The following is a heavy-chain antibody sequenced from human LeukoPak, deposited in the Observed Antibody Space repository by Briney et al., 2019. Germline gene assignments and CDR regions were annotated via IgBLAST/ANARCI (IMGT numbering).Heavy chain of an antibody. Sequence: GGSLRLSCAASGFTFSSYAMSWVRQAPGKGLEWVSAISGSGGSTYYADSVKGRFTISRDNSTNTLYLQMNSLRAEDTAVYYCAKDRGYSYGYPYYFDYWGQGTLVTVSS. CDR1: GFTFSSYA. J-gene: IGHJ4*02. V-gene: IGHV3-23*01. CDR3: AKDRGYSYGYPYYFDY. D-gene: IGHD5-18*01. CDR2: ISGSGGST.